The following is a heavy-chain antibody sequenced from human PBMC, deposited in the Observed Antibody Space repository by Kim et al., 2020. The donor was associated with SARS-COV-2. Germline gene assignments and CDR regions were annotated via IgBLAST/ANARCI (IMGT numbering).Heavy chain of an antibody. CDR3: AKDRGRGITMVRGVLRD. V-gene: IGHV3-30*18. J-gene: IGHJ4*02. Sequence: GGSLRLSCAASGFTFSSYGMHWVRQAPGKGLEWVAVISYDGSNKYYADSVKGRFTISRDNSKNTLYLQMNSLRAEDTAVYYCAKDRGRGITMVRGVLRDWGQGTLVTVSS. CDR1: GFTFSSYG. CDR2: ISYDGSNK. D-gene: IGHD3-10*01.